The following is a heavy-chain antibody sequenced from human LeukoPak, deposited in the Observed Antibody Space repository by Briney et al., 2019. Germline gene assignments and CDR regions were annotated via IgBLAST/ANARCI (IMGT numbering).Heavy chain of an antibody. Sequence: PGGSLRLSCAASGFSFSSYAMSWVRQAPGMRLEWVSSISGSGEITYYADSLEGRFTISRDNSKNTLYLQMNSLRVEDTAIYYCARETGYRSGLGDYWGQGTLVTVSS. CDR2: ISGSGEIT. V-gene: IGHV3-23*01. CDR3: ARETGYRSGLGDY. CDR1: GFSFSSYA. J-gene: IGHJ4*02. D-gene: IGHD6-19*01.